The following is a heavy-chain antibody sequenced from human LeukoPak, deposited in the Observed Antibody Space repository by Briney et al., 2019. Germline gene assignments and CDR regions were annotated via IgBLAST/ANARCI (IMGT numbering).Heavy chain of an antibody. Sequence: SVKVSCKASGGTFSSYAISWVRQAPGQGLEWMGGIIPIFGTANYAQKLQGRVTMTTDTSTSTAYMELRSLRSDDTAVYYCARDPYYYDSSGYYGNYFDYWGQGTLVTVSS. CDR1: GGTFSSYA. CDR3: ARDPYYYDSSGYYGNYFDY. CDR2: IIPIFGTA. D-gene: IGHD3-22*01. V-gene: IGHV1-69*05. J-gene: IGHJ4*02.